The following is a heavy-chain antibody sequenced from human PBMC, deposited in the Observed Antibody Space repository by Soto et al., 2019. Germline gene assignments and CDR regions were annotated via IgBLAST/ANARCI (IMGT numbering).Heavy chain of an antibody. J-gene: IGHJ6*04. CDR2: ISGYNGNT. Sequence: QVQLVQSGAEVKKPGASVKVSCKASGYTFTSYGVSWVRKAPGQGLEWMGWISGYNGNTNYAQKLQGRVTMTTHTSTGTAYMDLICLRSSATHVYYCARDVKYYYGSGSPYYYGMDVWGKGITVTVSS. CDR1: GYTFTSYG. CDR3: ARDVKYYYGSGSPYYYGMDV. D-gene: IGHD3-10*01. V-gene: IGHV1-18*04.